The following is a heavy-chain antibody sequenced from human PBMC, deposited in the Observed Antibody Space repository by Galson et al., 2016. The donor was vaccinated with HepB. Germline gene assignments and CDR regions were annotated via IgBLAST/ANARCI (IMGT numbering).Heavy chain of an antibody. Sequence: SLRLSCAASGFTFSSYGMHWVRQAPGKGLEWVAVVSYDGGIKYYADSVKGRFTISRDNSENTLSLQMNSLRPEDTAVYSCAKEWGTSGSSYQSYLDYWGQGTLVTVSS. D-gene: IGHD3-10*01. CDR1: GFTFSSYG. CDR2: VSYDGGIK. J-gene: IGHJ4*02. V-gene: IGHV3-30*18. CDR3: AKEWGTSGSSYQSYLDY.